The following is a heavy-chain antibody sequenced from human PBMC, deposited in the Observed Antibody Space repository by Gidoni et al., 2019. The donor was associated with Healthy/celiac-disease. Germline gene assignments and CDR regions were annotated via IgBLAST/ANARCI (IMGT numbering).Heavy chain of an antibody. CDR3: ARGFVGEAHFDY. D-gene: IGHD3-10*01. J-gene: IGHJ4*02. V-gene: IGHV4-59*01. CDR2: IYYSGST. CDR1: GRSISSYY. Sequence: QVQLQESGPGLVKPSETLSLTCTVSGRSISSYYWSWIRQPPGKGLEWIGYIYYSGSTNYNPSLKSRVTISVDTSKNQFSLKLSSVTAADTAVYYCARGFVGEAHFDYWGQGTLVTVSS.